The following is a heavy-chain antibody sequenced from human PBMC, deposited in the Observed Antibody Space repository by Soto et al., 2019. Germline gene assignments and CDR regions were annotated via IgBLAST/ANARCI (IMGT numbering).Heavy chain of an antibody. J-gene: IGHJ4*02. CDR1: GGSISSYY. D-gene: IGHD6-13*01. CDR3: ARSAAGMFDY. CDR2: IYYSGST. Sequence: SETLSLTCTVSGGSISSYYWSWIRQPPGKGLEWIGYIYYSGSTNYNPSLKSRVTISVDTSKNQFSLKLSSVTAADTAVYYCARSAAGMFDYWGQGTLVTVSS. V-gene: IGHV4-59*01.